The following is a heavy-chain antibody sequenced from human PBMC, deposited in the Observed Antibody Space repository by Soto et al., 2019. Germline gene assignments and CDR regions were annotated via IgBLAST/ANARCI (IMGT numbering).Heavy chain of an antibody. CDR3: TRLPEYNDVEVAFDV. Sequence: GGSLRLSCAASGFLLIGSGIHWVLQASWKGLEWVARIRSKRNNYATAYAASVLGRFIVSRDDSDNTAYLQMTSLKTEDTAVYYCTRLPEYNDVEVAFDVWGQGAMVTVSS. CDR1: GFLLIGSG. D-gene: IGHD1-1*01. J-gene: IGHJ3*01. V-gene: IGHV3-73*01. CDR2: IRSKRNNYAT.